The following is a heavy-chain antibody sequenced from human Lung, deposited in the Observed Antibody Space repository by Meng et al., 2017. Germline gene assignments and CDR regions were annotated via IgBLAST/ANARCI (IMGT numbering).Heavy chain of an antibody. V-gene: IGHV4-34*01. D-gene: IGHD4-11*01. CDR2: INHSGST. CDR3: ARGPTTMAHDFDY. Sequence: VQQQQWGAGLVKPSETLALTCVVSGGSFSDYYWSWIRQPPGKGLEWIGEINHSGSTNYNPSLESRATISVDTSQNNLSLKLSSVTAADSAVYYCARGPTTMAHDFDYWGQGTLVTVSS. CDR1: GGSFSDYY. J-gene: IGHJ4*02.